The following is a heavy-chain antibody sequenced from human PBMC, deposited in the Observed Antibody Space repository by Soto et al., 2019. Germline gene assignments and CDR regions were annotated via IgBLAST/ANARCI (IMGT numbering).Heavy chain of an antibody. V-gene: IGHV3-64*01. CDR3: ARSRDVWYAFDI. CDR1: GFPFSSSA. D-gene: IGHD2-21*01. CDR2: ISSDGGNT. J-gene: IGHJ3*02. Sequence: EVQWVESGGDLVQPGGSLRLSCAASGFPFSSSAMHWVRQAPGKGLKYVSSISSDGGNTYYANSVKGRFTITRDNSKNILYLQMGSLRAEDMAVDYCARSRDVWYAFDIWGQGTMVTVSS.